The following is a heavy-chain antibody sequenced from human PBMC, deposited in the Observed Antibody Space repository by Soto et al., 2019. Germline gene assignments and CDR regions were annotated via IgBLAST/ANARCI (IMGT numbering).Heavy chain of an antibody. V-gene: IGHV3-21*06. CDR3: PTDPSYGDGSVKSDF. Sequence: PGGSLRLSGAAPEVNCNSNPMSWVRQAPGKGLEWVSVISGSSAVTSYADSVKGRFTISRDNARNSLFLQMDNLRAADTAVYYCPTDPSYGDGSVKSDFWGQGTLVTVSS. CDR1: EVNCNSNP. J-gene: IGHJ4*02. CDR2: ISGSSAVT. D-gene: IGHD4-17*01.